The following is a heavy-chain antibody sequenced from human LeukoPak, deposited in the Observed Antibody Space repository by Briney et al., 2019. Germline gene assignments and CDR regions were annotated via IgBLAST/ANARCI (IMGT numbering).Heavy chain of an antibody. D-gene: IGHD6-6*01. V-gene: IGHV4-34*01. CDR3: ARVVDTYQGQLVVSGMDV. J-gene: IGHJ6*02. Sequence: SETLSLTCAVYGGSFSGYYWSWIRQPPGKGLEWIGEINHSGSTTYNPALKSRVTISLDTSTNQFSLKLSSVTAADTAVYYCARVVDTYQGQLVVSGMDVWGQGTTVTVSS. CDR2: INHSGST. CDR1: GGSFSGYY.